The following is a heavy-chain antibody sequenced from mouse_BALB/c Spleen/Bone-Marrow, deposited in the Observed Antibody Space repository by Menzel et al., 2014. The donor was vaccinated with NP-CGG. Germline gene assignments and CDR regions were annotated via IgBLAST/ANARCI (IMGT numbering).Heavy chain of an antibody. CDR3: SRSILGAMDY. CDR2: IDPYNGGT. V-gene: IGHV1S135*01. Sequence: EVQLQQSGPELVKPGASVKVSCKASGYAFTSYNMYWVKQRHGKSLEWIGYIDPYNGGTSYNLKFKGKATLTVDKSSSTAYMHLNSLTSEDSAVYYCSRSILGAMDYWGQGTSVTVSS. D-gene: IGHD4-1*01. J-gene: IGHJ4*01. CDR1: GYAFTSYN.